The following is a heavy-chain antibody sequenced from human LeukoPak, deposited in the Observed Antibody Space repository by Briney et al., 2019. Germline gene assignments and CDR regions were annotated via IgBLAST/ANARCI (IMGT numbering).Heavy chain of an antibody. D-gene: IGHD6-19*01. Sequence: SETLSLTCTVSGGSISSYYWIWIRQPAGKGLEWIGRIYTSGSTNSNPSLKRRVTMSVDTSKNQFSPKLSSVTAADTAVYYCASVAAPKKYSSGWYGYNFDYWGQGTLVTVSS. CDR2: IYTSGST. CDR1: GGSISSYY. V-gene: IGHV4-4*07. J-gene: IGHJ4*02. CDR3: ASVAAPKKYSSGWYGYNFDY.